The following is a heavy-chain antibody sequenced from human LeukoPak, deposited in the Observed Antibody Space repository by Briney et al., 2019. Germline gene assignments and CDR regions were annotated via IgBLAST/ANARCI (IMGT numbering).Heavy chain of an antibody. CDR2: INAGNGNT. Sequence: ASVKVSCKASGYTFTSYAMHWVRQAPGQRLEWMGWINAGNGNTKYSQKFQGRVTITRDTSASTAYMELSSLRSEDTAVYYCARGLWDPQRPHYYYYYGMDVWGQGTTVTVSS. CDR1: GYTFTSYA. CDR3: ARGLWDPQRPHYYYYYGMDV. J-gene: IGHJ6*02. V-gene: IGHV1-3*01. D-gene: IGHD6-25*01.